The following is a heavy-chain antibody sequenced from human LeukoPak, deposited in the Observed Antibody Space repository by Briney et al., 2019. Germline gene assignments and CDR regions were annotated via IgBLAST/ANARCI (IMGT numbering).Heavy chain of an antibody. V-gene: IGHV3-23*01. J-gene: IGHJ6*03. D-gene: IGHD3-16*01. CDR2: ISGSGGST. CDR1: GFTFSSYA. Sequence: GGSLRLSCAASGFTFSSYAMSWVRQAPGKGLEWVSAISGSGGSTYYADSVKGRFTISRDNSKNTLYLQMNSLRAEDTAVYYCAKDPGDDYYYYKDVWGKGTTVTVSS. CDR3: AKDPGDDYYYYKDV.